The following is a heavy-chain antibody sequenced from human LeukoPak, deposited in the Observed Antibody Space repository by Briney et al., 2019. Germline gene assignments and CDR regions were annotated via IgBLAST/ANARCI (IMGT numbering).Heavy chain of an antibody. J-gene: IGHJ4*02. CDR2: ISGSGGTT. D-gene: IGHD6-13*01. CDR1: GFTFSSYA. Sequence: GESLRLSCAASGFTFSSYAMSWVRQPPGKGLEWVSVISGSGGTTYYADSVKGRFTISRDNSKSTLFLQMNSLRAEDTAVYYCAKGNGKAATGNVVDYWGQGTLVTVS. CDR3: AKGNGKAATGNVVDY. V-gene: IGHV3-23*01.